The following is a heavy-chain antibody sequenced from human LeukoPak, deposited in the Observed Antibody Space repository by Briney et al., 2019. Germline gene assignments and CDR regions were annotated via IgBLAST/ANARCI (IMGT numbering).Heavy chain of an antibody. CDR1: GGSISSNY. CDR3: ARHFDHVGSGIYEY. D-gene: IGHD3-10*01. J-gene: IGHJ4*02. Sequence: PSETLSLTCSVSGGSISSNYWSWIRQPPGKGLEWIGYIYYSGYTNYNPSLKSRLTISVDTSNNQFSLQLSCVTAADTAVYYCARHFDHVGSGIYEYWGQGTLVTVSS. V-gene: IGHV4-59*08. CDR2: IYYSGYT.